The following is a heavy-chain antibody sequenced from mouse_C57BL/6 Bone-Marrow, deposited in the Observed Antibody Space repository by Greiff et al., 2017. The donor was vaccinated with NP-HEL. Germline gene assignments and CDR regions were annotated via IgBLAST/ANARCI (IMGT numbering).Heavy chain of an antibody. CDR1: GFTFSDYG. V-gene: IGHV5-15*01. CDR2: ISHLAYSI. D-gene: IGHD2-1*01. CDR3: AREVYGNYGYYAMDY. J-gene: IGHJ4*01. Sequence: EVKLLESGGGLVQPGGSLKLSCAASGFTFSDYGMAWVRQAPRQGPEWVAFISHLAYSIYYADTVTGRFPITRENAKNTLYLEMSSLRSEDTAMYYCAREVYGNYGYYAMDYWGQGTSVTVSS.